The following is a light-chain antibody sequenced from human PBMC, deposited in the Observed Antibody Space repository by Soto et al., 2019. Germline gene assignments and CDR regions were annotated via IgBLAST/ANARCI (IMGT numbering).Light chain of an antibody. V-gene: IGKV1-39*01. Sequence: DIQLTQSPSSLSESVGERVTITCRASQSISSYLNWYQKKPGKAPKLLIYAASSLQSGVPSRISGSGSGTEITPTISNLQPEDFETNYCQQSDQTPYTFGQGTKQEIK. CDR2: AAS. CDR3: QQSDQTPYT. J-gene: IGKJ2*01. CDR1: QSISSY.